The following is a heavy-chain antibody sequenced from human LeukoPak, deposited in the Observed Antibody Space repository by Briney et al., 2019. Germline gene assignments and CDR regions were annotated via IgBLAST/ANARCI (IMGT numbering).Heavy chain of an antibody. CDR1: GGSISSGGYY. Sequence: SETLSLTCTVSGGSISSGGYYWSWIRQHPGKGLEWIGYIYYSGSTYYNPSLKSRVTISVDTSKNQFSLKLSSVTAADTAAYYCARDPRQGSFFTSDLAGFDPWGQGTLVTVSS. D-gene: IGHD3-3*02. CDR2: IYYSGST. J-gene: IGHJ5*02. V-gene: IGHV4-31*03. CDR3: ARDPRQGSFFTSDLAGFDP.